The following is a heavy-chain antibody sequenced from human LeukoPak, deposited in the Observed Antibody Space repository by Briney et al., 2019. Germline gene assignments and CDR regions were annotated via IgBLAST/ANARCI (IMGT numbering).Heavy chain of an antibody. V-gene: IGHV3-30*02. D-gene: IGHD3-3*01. CDR1: GFNFSIYG. Sequence: GGSLRLSCAASGFNFSIYGLHWVRQAPGKGLEWVTFVRYDQSATVYADSVQGRFAISRDNSKNTVYLQMNSLRVEDTALYFCVKDQGECPGSRCYLRFLEYWGQGTLVIVSS. CDR2: VRYDQSAT. CDR3: VKDQGECPGSRCYLRFLEY. J-gene: IGHJ4*02.